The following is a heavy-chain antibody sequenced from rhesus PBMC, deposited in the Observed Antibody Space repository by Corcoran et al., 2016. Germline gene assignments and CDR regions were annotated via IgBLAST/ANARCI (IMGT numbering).Heavy chain of an antibody. CDR1: GGPLSSGYYY. Sequence: QVQLQESGPGLVKPSETLSLTCAVSGGPLSSGYYYWSWTRQPPGKGLAWIGYITYSGSTSYNPSLKSRVTISRDTSKNQFSLKLSSVTAADTAVYYCARGALYFDYWGQGVLVTVSS. V-gene: IGHV4-122*02. CDR3: ARGALYFDY. CDR2: ITYSGST. J-gene: IGHJ4*01.